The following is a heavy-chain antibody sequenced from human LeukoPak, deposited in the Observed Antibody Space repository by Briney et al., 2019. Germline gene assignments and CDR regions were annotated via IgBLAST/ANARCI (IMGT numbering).Heavy chain of an antibody. Sequence: PGGSLRLSCAASGFTFSIYWMHWVRQAPGKGLVWVSRINGDGSSTTYADSVKGRFTISRDSAKNTVNLQMNSLRAEDTAVYYCAREGTGFGFDPWGQGTLVTVSS. CDR1: GFTFSIYW. CDR3: AREGTGFGFDP. D-gene: IGHD2-8*02. J-gene: IGHJ5*02. V-gene: IGHV3-74*01. CDR2: INGDGSST.